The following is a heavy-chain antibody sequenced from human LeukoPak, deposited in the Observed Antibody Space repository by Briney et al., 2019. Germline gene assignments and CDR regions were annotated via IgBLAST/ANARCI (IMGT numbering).Heavy chain of an antibody. CDR1: GFTFSSYS. CDR3: ARAEMTTITYPDY. D-gene: IGHD5-24*01. V-gene: IGHV3-21*01. CDR2: ITSSSSHV. Sequence: GGSLRLSCAASGFTFSSYSMNWVRQAPGTGLEWVSSITSSSSHVYYADSVKGRFTISRDNAKNSLYLQTNSLRAEDTAVYYCARAEMTTITYPDYWGQGTPVTVSS. J-gene: IGHJ4*02.